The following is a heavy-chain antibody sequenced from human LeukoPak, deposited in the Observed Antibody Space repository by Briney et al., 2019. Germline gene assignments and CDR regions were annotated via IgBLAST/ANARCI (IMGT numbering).Heavy chain of an antibody. CDR3: ATYYRGGLFDY. V-gene: IGHV3-53*01. J-gene: IGHJ4*02. Sequence: GWSLRLSCAASGFTVSSKYMSWVRQDPGKGLEWVSVIYSGGSAYYADSVKGRFTISRDNSKNTLYLQMNSLRDEDTAVYYCATYYRGGLFDYWGQGTLVTVSS. CDR2: IYSGGSA. D-gene: IGHD1-26*01. CDR1: GFTVSSKY.